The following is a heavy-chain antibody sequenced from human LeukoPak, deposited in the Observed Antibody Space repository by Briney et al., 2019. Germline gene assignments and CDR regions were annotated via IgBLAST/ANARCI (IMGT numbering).Heavy chain of an antibody. D-gene: IGHD1-26*01. Sequence: PSQTLSLTCTVSGGSISSGGYYWSWIRQAPGKGLEWIGYIYHSGSTYYNPSLKSRVTISVDRSKNQFSLKLSSVTAADTAVYYCARGAGATKSDYWGQGTLVTVSS. CDR1: GGSISSGGYY. J-gene: IGHJ4*02. CDR3: ARGAGATKSDY. CDR2: IYHSGST. V-gene: IGHV4-30-2*01.